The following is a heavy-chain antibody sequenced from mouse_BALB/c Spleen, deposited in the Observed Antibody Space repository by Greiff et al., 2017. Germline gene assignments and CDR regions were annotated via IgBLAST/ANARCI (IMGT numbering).Heavy chain of an antibody. CDR3: AREGVMITTGAWFAY. V-gene: IGHV5-17*02. D-gene: IGHD2-4*01. CDR2: ISSGSSTI. CDR1: GFTFSSFG. J-gene: IGHJ3*01. Sequence: EVMLVESGGGLVQPGGSRKLSCAASGFTFSSFGMHWVRQAPEKGLEWVAYISSGSSTIYYADTVKGRFTISRDNPKNTLFLQMTSLRSEDTAMYYCAREGVMITTGAWFAYWGQGTLVTVSA.